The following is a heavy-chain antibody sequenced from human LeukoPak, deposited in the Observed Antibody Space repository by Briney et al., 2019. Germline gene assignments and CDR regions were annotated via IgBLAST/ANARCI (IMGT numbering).Heavy chain of an antibody. CDR1: GFTFSSYA. V-gene: IGHV3-23*01. CDR3: AKAGAVVVVAAKFFDY. J-gene: IGHJ4*02. CDR2: ISGSGGST. Sequence: GSLRLSCAASGFTFSSYAMSWVRQAPGKGLEWVSAISGSGGSTYYADSVKGRFTISRDNSKNTLYLQMNSLRAEDTAVYYCAKAGAVVVVAAKFFDYWGQGTLATVSS. D-gene: IGHD2-15*01.